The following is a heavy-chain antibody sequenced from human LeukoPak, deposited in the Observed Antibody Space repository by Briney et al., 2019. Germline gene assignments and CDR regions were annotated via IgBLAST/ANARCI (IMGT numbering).Heavy chain of an antibody. CDR3: AKDNWNDHFFDY. CDR2: ISGSGGGT. J-gene: IGHJ4*02. Sequence: GGSLRLSCAASGFTFSSFVMSWVRQAPGKGLEWVSDISGSGGGTYYADSMKGRFTISRDNSKNTLYLQMNSLRAEDTAVYYCAKDNWNDHFFDYWGQGTLVTVSS. D-gene: IGHD1-1*01. V-gene: IGHV3-23*01. CDR1: GFTFSSFV.